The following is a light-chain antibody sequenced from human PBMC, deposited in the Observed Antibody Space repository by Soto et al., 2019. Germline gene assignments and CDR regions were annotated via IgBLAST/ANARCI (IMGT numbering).Light chain of an antibody. V-gene: IGLV2-14*01. CDR2: EVS. J-gene: IGLJ2*01. Sequence: QSVLTQPASVSASPGQSITIFCTGTSSDIGAYNYVSWYLHHPGKAPKLMIYEVSNRPSGVSSRFSGSKSGNTASLNISGLQAEDEADYYCSSYTTGSTHVVFGGGTKLTVL. CDR1: SSDIGAYNY. CDR3: SSYTTGSTHVV.